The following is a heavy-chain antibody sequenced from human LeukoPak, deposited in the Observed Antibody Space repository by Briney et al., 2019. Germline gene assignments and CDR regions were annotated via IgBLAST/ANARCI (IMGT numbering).Heavy chain of an antibody. CDR2: IYYSGSS. CDR1: GGPVSRDSYY. Sequence: PSETLSLTCTVSGGPVSRDSYYWSWMRPPPGKGLEWIGYIYYSGSSNYNPSLKSRVTISVDTSKNQVSLKLSSVIAADTSVYYCATRPSGSDRFLPYFDYWGQGTLVTVSS. CDR3: ATRPSGSDRFLPYFDY. J-gene: IGHJ4*02. V-gene: IGHV4-61*01. D-gene: IGHD1-1*01.